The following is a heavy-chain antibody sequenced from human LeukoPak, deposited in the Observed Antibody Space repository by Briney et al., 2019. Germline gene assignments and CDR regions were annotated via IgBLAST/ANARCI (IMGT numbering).Heavy chain of an antibody. J-gene: IGHJ6*02. D-gene: IGHD6-13*01. CDR3: ARQVSGSWAHGMDV. V-gene: IGHV4-34*01. CDR1: GGSFSGYY. CDR2: INHSGST. Sequence: SETLSLTCAVYGGSFSGYYWSWIRQPPGKGLECIGEINHSGSTNYNPSLKSRVTISLDTSKNQFSLKLSSVTAADTAVYYCARQVSGSWAHGMDVWGQGTTVTVSS.